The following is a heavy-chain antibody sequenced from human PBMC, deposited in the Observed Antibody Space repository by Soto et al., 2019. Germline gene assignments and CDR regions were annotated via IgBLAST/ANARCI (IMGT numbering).Heavy chain of an antibody. J-gene: IGHJ6*02. CDR3: ARDSSITIFGVVIVHYYGMDV. V-gene: IGHV4-61*01. Sequence: KSSETLSLTCTVSGGSVSSGSYYWSWIRQPPGKGLEWIGYIYYSGSTNYNPSLKSRVTISVDTSKNQFSLKLSSVTAADTAVYYCARDSSITIFGVVIVHYYGMDVRGQGTTVTVSS. CDR1: GGSVSSGSYY. CDR2: IYYSGST. D-gene: IGHD3-3*01.